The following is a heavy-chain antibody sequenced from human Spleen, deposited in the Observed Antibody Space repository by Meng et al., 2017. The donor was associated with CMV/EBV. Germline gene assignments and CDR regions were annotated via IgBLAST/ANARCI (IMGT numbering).Heavy chain of an antibody. J-gene: IGHJ6*02. Sequence: GGSLRLSCAASGFTFSTYWMSWVRQAPGKGLEWVANIEQDGNEKNYVDSVKGRFTISRDNAKNSLYLEMNSLRAEDTAVYYCATHENSSGYLSSVSYYYGMDVWGQGTTVTVSS. CDR3: ATHENSSGYLSSVSYYYGMDV. D-gene: IGHD3-22*01. CDR1: GFTFSTYW. CDR2: IEQDGNEK. V-gene: IGHV3-7*01.